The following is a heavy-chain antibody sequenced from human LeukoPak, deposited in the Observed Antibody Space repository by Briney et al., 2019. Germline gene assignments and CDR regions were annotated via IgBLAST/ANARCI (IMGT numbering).Heavy chain of an antibody. D-gene: IGHD6-19*01. V-gene: IGHV3-53*05. CDR1: GFSVSSNY. J-gene: IGHJ1*01. CDR2: IYSGGST. Sequence: SGGSLRLSCAASGFSVSSNYMSWVRQAPGKGLEWVSVIYSGGSTYYADSVKGRFTISRDNSKNTLYLQMNSLRAEDTAVYYCAKVGWYAEYFQHWGQGTLVTVSS. CDR3: AKVGWYAEYFQH.